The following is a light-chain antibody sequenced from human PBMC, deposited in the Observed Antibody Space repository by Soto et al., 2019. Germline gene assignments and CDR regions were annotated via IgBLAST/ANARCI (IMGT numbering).Light chain of an antibody. V-gene: IGKV3-20*01. CDR3: MQYGTSFYT. J-gene: IGKJ3*01. Sequence: EIVLTQSPGTLSLSPGEGATLSCRASQSVPENYLAWYQQKPGQAPRLLIWGASTRAAYIPDRFSGSGSGTDLTLTISRLEPEDFAVYYCMQYGTSFYTFGPGTKVDFK. CDR2: GAS. CDR1: QSVPENY.